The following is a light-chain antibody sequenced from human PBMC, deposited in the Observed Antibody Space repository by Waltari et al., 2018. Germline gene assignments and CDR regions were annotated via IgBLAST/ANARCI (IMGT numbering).Light chain of an antibody. CDR2: AAS. J-gene: IGKJ4*01. V-gene: IGKV1-39*01. CDR1: QSINTY. CDR3: QQSYSSPLT. Sequence: DIQMTQSPSSLSASVGDRVTITCRASQSINTYLNWYQQKPGKAPKLRIYAASSLQSGVPSRFSGSGSGTDFTLTISSLQPEDFATYYCQQSYSSPLTFGGGTKVEI.